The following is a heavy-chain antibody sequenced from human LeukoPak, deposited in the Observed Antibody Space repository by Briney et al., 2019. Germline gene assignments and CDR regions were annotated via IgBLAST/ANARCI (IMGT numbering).Heavy chain of an antibody. V-gene: IGHV3-11*03. CDR2: IRKTGSDT. J-gene: IGHJ4*02. D-gene: IGHD1-1*01. CDR1: GFTFRDYY. Sequence: GSLRLSCAAFGFTFRDYYMSWIRQAPGRGLEWVSYIRKTGSDTNFADSVTGRFTISRDNAKNSLYLHMNSLRAEDTAVYYCARVGATGTADYWGQGTLVTVSS. CDR3: ARVGATGTADY.